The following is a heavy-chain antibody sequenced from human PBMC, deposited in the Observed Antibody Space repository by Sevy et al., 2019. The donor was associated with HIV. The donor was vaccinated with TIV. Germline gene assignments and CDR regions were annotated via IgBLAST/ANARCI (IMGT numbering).Heavy chain of an antibody. Sequence: SETLSLTCTVSGGSISSGDYYWSWMRQPPGKGLEWIGYIYYSGTTYYNPSLKSRVTISVATSKNHFFLKLNSVTAADTAVYYCAGYCISTSPHNWFDPWGQGTLVTVSS. CDR3: AGYCISTSPHNWFDP. CDR1: GGSISSGDYY. J-gene: IGHJ5*02. CDR2: IYYSGTT. V-gene: IGHV4-30-4*01. D-gene: IGHD2-2*01.